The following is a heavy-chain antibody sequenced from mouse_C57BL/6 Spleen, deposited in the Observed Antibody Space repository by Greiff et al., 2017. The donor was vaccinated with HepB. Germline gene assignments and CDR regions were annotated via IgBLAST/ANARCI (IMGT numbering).Heavy chain of an antibody. D-gene: IGHD2-4*01. V-gene: IGHV1-81*01. CDR1: GYTFTSYG. CDR3: ACDYDPFDY. Sequence: VKLVESGAELARPGASVKLSCKASGYTFTSYGISWVKQRTGQGLEWIGEIYPRSGNTYYNEKFKGKATLTADKSSSTAYMELRSLTSEDSAVYFCACDYDPFDYWGQGTTLTVSS. CDR2: IYPRSGNT. J-gene: IGHJ2*01.